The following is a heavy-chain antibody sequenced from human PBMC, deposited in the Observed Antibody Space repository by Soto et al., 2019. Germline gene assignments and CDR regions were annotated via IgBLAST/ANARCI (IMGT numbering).Heavy chain of an antibody. Sequence: GGSLRLSCAASGFTFSSYGMHWVRQAPGKGLEWVAVISYDGSNKYYADSVKGRFTISRDNSKNTLYLQMNSLRAEDTAVYYCAKDRRGEDQLLRYYYYYYMDVWGKGTTVTVSS. CDR1: GFTFSSYG. J-gene: IGHJ6*03. CDR3: AKDRRGEDQLLRYYYYYYMDV. V-gene: IGHV3-30*18. D-gene: IGHD2-2*01. CDR2: ISYDGSNK.